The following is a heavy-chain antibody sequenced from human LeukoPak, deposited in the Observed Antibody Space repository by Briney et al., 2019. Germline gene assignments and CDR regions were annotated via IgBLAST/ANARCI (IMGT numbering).Heavy chain of an antibody. D-gene: IGHD6-19*01. J-gene: IGHJ4*02. CDR1: GDSISSSSYY. CDR2: IYYSGST. CDR3: ARPVAGMEYYFDY. V-gene: IGHV4-39*01. Sequence: SSETLSLTCTVSGDSISSSSYYWGWIRQPPGKGLEWIGSIYYSGSTYYNPSLKSRVTISVDTSKNQFSLKLSSVTAADTAVYYCARPVAGMEYYFDYWGQGTLVTVSS.